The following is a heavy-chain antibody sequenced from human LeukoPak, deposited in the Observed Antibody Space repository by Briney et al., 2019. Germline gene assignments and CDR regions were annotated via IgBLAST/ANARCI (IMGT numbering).Heavy chain of an antibody. J-gene: IGHJ4*02. Sequence: SETLSLTCTVSGGSISSNSYYWGWIRQSPGKGLEWIGSIYYSGSTYYNPSLKSRVTISVDTSKNQFSLKLSSVTAADTAVYYCARDRPMVQIDYWGQGTLVTVSS. D-gene: IGHD3-10*01. CDR1: GGSISSNSYY. CDR2: IYYSGST. V-gene: IGHV4-39*07. CDR3: ARDRPMVQIDY.